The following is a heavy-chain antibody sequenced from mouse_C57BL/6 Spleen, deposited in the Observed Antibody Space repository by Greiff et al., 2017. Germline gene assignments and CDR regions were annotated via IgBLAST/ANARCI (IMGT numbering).Heavy chain of an antibody. CDR3: ARESVYYSKRWDMDY. V-gene: IGHV5-4*01. CDR2: ISDGGSYT. D-gene: IGHD2-5*01. J-gene: IGHJ2*01. CDR1: GFTFSSYA. Sequence: EVQGVESGAGLVKPGGSLKLSCAASGFTFSSYAMSWVRQTPEKRLEWVATISDGGSYTYYPDNVKCRFTITRDNAKNNMYLQMSHLKSEDTAMYYCARESVYYSKRWDMDYWGQGTTLTVSS.